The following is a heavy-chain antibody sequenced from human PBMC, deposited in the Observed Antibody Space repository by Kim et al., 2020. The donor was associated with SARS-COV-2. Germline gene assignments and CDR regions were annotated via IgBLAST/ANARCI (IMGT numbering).Heavy chain of an antibody. V-gene: IGHV3-30*02. CDR3: AKDQYYDSSGFEPDYYYGMDV. Sequence: RFTISRDNSKNTLYLQMNSLRAEETAVYYCAKDQYYDSSGFEPDYYYGMDVWGQGTTVTVSS. D-gene: IGHD3-22*01. J-gene: IGHJ6*02.